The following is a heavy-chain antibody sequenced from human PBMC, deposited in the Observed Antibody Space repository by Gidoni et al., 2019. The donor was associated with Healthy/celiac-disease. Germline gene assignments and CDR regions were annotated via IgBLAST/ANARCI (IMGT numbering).Heavy chain of an antibody. Sequence: EVQLVESGGGLVQPGGSLRLSCSASGFTFSSDAWSWVRQAPGKGLEWVSAIRGCGGSTYYADSGKCRFTSSRDNSKNTLYLQMNSRRAEDTAVYYCAKDLRFLEWLLSGLGYWGQGTLVTVSS. CDR2: IRGCGGST. CDR1: GFTFSSDA. D-gene: IGHD3-3*01. CDR3: AKDLRFLEWLLSGLGY. J-gene: IGHJ4*02. V-gene: IGHV3-23*04.